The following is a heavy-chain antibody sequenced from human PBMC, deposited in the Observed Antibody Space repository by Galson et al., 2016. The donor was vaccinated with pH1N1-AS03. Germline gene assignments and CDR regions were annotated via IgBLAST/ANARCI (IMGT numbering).Heavy chain of an antibody. CDR3: ARAYGYGDYGIDY. CDR1: GGAFSGYY. D-gene: IGHD4-17*01. Sequence: LSLTCAVHGGAFSGYYWTWIRQPPGKGLEWIGQINHSGSTQYNPSLKSRVTISVDTSKNQFSLKLTSVTAADTAVYYCARAYGYGDYGIDYWGQGTLVTVSS. CDR2: INHSGST. V-gene: IGHV4-34*01. J-gene: IGHJ4*02.